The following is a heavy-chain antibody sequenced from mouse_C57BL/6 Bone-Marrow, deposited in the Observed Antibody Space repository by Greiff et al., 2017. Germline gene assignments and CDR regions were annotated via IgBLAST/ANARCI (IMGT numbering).Heavy chain of an antibody. Sequence: ASAIDVSRYWMSWVRRVPGKGLEWIGEINPDSSTINYAPSLKDKFIISRDNAKNTLYLQMSTVRSEDTAFYYCARPYYSNYPDWFAYWGQGTLVTVSA. CDR1: AIDVSRYW. V-gene: IGHV4-1*01. J-gene: IGHJ3*01. CDR3: ARPYYSNYPDWFAY. D-gene: IGHD2-5*01. CDR2: INPDSSTI.